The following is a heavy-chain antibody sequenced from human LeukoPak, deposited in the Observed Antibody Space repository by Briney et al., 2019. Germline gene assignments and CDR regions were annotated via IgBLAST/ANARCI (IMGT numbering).Heavy chain of an antibody. V-gene: IGHV3-7*01. CDR3: ARGVGCSGGSCYTSYYYMDV. J-gene: IGHJ6*03. CDR2: IQQDGSEK. Sequence: GGSLRLSCAASGFTFSSYWMSWVRQAPGKGLEWVANIQQDGSEKYYVDSVKGRFTISRDNAKNSLYLQMNSLRAEDTAVYYCARGVGCSGGSCYTSYYYMDVWGKGTTVTVSS. CDR1: GFTFSSYW. D-gene: IGHD2-15*01.